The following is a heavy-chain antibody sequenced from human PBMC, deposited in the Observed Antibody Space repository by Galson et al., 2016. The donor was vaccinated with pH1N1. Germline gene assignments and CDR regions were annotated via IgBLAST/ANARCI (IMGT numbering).Heavy chain of an antibody. CDR1: GFTFDDYA. CDR2: ISWNSGSI. CDR3: GKDRGSGSYKDYYYMDV. Sequence: SLRLSCAASGFTFDDYAMHWVRQAPGKGLEWVSGISWNSGSIDYADSVKGRFTISRDNAKNSLYLQMNSLRAAGTALDYCGKDRGSGSYKDYYYMDVWGKGTTVTVSS. J-gene: IGHJ6*03. V-gene: IGHV3-9*01. D-gene: IGHD3-10*01.